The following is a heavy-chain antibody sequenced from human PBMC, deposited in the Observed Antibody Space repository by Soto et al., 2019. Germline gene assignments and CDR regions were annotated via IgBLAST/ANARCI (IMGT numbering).Heavy chain of an antibody. CDR1: GFTFSSYW. V-gene: IGHV3-74*01. CDR3: ESRYGSRISHPKY. D-gene: IGHD3-10*01. J-gene: IGHJ4*02. Sequence: EVQLVESGGGLVQPGGSLRLSCAASGFTFSSYWMHWVRQAPGKGLVWVSRINSDGRSTSYADSVKGRFTISRDNAKNTLYLQMTSLRAEDTAVYYCESRYGSRISHPKYWAQGTLVTVAS. CDR2: INSDGRST.